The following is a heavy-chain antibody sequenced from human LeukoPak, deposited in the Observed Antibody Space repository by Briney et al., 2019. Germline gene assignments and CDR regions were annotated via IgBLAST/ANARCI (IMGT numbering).Heavy chain of an antibody. CDR1: GGSFSDRY. J-gene: IGHJ4*02. D-gene: IGHD5-12*01. CDR3: ARCGGYDYLDDY. CDR2: INNSGSA. V-gene: IGHV4-34*01. Sequence: SETLSLTCAVYGGSFSDRYWAWIRQSPGEGLEWIGEINNSGSAKYNPSLKSRVSISADTSKNQLFLMVNSVTVADTAMYYCARCGGYDYLDDYWGQGTLVTVSS.